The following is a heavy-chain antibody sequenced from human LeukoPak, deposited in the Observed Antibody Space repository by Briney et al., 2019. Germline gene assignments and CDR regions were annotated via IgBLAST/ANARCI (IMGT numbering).Heavy chain of an antibody. Sequence: GGSLRLSCAASGFTVSSNYMSWVRQAPGKGLEWVSVIYSGGSTYYADSVKGRFTISRDNSKNTLYLQMNSLRAEDTAVYYCARDRGVSGSYLCGAFYIWGQETMVTVSS. D-gene: IGHD3-16*01. J-gene: IGHJ3*02. CDR1: GFTVSSNY. CDR2: IYSGGST. V-gene: IGHV3-66*01. CDR3: ARDRGVSGSYLCGAFYI.